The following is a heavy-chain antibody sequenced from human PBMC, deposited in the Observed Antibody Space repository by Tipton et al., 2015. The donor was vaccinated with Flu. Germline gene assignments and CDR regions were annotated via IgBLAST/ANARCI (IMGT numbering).Heavy chain of an antibody. V-gene: IGHV4-4*02. CDR2: IYQGGNT. Sequence: TLSLTCAVSGGSINTNNWWSWIRQPPGKGLEWVGEIYQGGNTKYNPSLTSRVTISLDKSKNRFSLELRSVTAADTAVYYCARDDYGPLGDYYFGMVVWGHGTTFTVSS. CDR1: GGSINTNNW. CDR3: ARDDYGPLGDYYFGMVV. J-gene: IGHJ6*02. D-gene: IGHD4-17*01.